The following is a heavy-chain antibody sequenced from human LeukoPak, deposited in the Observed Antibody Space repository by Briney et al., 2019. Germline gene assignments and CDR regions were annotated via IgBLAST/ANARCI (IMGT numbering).Heavy chain of an antibody. J-gene: IGHJ6*02. CDR3: ARVEYGMDV. V-gene: IGHV3-48*03. Sequence: GGSLRLSCAGSGFTFSSYEMNWVRQAPGKGVEGVAYISSSGSTIYHPDSVKVRFTISRDNAKNSLYLQMNSLRAEDTAVYYCARVEYGMDVWGQGTTVTVSS. CDR2: ISSSGSTI. CDR1: GFTFSSYE.